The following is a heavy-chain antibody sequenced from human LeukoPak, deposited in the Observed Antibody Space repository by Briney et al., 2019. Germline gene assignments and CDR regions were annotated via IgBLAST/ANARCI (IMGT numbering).Heavy chain of an antibody. CDR3: ARGYSRGYSYALTLYYFDY. D-gene: IGHD5-18*01. V-gene: IGHV4-34*01. Sequence: SETLSLTCAVYGGSFSGHYWSWIRQPPGKGLEWIGEINHSGSTNYNPSLKSRVTISVDTSKNQFSLKLSSVTAADTAVYYCARGYSRGYSYALTLYYFDYWGQGTLVTVSS. CDR2: INHSGST. CDR1: GGSFSGHY. J-gene: IGHJ4*02.